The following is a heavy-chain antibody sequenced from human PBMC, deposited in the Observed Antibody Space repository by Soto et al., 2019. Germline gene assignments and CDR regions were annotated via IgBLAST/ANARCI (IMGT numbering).Heavy chain of an antibody. V-gene: IGHV3-30*18. Sequence: QVQLVESGGGVVQPGRSLRLSCAASGFTFSSYGMHWVRQAPGKGLEWVAVISYDGSNKYYEDSVKGRFTISRDNSKITRYLQMNSLRAECTAVYYCAKGGHPYGSRSDYGPGDCWGQGTLVTVSS. CDR1: GFTFSSYG. D-gene: IGHD3-10*01. J-gene: IGHJ4*02. CDR3: AKGGHPYGSRSDYGPGDC. CDR2: ISYDGSNK.